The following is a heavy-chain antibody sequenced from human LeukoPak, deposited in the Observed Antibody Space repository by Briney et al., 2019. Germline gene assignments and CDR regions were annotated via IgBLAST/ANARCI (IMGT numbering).Heavy chain of an antibody. D-gene: IGHD3-9*01. V-gene: IGHV3-21*01. CDR2: ISSSSSYI. J-gene: IGHJ4*02. CDR3: ARAGPTDWGY. Sequence: GGSLRLSCAASGFTFIDSWMTWVRQAPGRGLEWVSSISSSSSYIYYADSVKGRFTISRDNAKNSLYLQMNSLRAEDTAVYYCARAGPTDWGYWGQGTLVTVSS. CDR1: GFTFIDSW.